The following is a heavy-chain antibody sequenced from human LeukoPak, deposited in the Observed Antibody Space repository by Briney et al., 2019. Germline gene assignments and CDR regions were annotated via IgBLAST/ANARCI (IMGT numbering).Heavy chain of an antibody. V-gene: IGHV1-18*01. D-gene: IGHD5-18*01. J-gene: IGHJ2*01. Sequence: ASVKVSCKASGYTFNSYAISWVRQAPGPGIEWMGWISAYNGNTKYAKNFQGRVTMTTDTSTNTAYMDLRSLRSDATAVYYCARLDTNMVYGYFDLWGRGTLVTVSS. CDR1: GYTFNSYA. CDR2: ISAYNGNT. CDR3: ARLDTNMVYGYFDL.